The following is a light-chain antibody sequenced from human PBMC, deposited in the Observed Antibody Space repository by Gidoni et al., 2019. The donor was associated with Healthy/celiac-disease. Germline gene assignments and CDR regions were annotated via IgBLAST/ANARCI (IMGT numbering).Light chain of an antibody. CDR1: QSISSY. CDR3: YQRYSTPPWT. CDR2: AAS. Sequence: IQMTQSTSSLSASVGDRVTITCRASQSISSYLNWYQQKPGHAPKPLIYAASSLQSGVPSRFSGSGSGTDFTLPISSRLPPDFVTSYCYQRYSTPPWTFGQGTKVEIK. J-gene: IGKJ1*01. V-gene: IGKV1-39*01.